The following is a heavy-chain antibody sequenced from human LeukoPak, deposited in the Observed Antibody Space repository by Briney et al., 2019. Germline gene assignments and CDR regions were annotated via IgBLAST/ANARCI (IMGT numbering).Heavy chain of an antibody. J-gene: IGHJ4*02. CDR1: GLSVSSNY. CDR2: IKSKTDGGTT. V-gene: IGHV3-15*01. D-gene: IGHD1-26*01. Sequence: GGSLRLSCAASGLSVSSNYMSWVRQAPGKGLEWVGRIKSKTDGGTTDNAAPVKGRFIISRDDSKNTMYLQMNSLKTEDTAVYYCTTEHQWDNFDYWGQGTLVTVSS. CDR3: TTEHQWDNFDY.